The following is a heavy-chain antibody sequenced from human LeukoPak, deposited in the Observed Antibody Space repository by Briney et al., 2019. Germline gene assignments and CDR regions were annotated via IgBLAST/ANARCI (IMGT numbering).Heavy chain of an antibody. CDR1: GFTFRSYD. CDR2: ISYDGRHK. D-gene: IGHD6-13*01. J-gene: IGHJ5*02. V-gene: IGHV3-30*18. CDR3: AKDRTPFIAAAGTGWFDP. Sequence: GGSLRLSCAASGFTFRSYDIHWVRQAPGKGLEWVALISYDGRHKYYADLVQGRFTISRDNSKNTVYLQMNSLRVEDTAVYYCAKDRTPFIAAAGTGWFDPWGQGTLVTVSS.